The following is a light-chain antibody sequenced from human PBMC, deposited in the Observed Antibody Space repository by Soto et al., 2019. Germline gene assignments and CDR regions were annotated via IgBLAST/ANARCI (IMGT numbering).Light chain of an antibody. J-gene: IGKJ2*01. CDR3: KQYGNSPYT. V-gene: IGKV3-20*01. CDR2: GAS. CDR1: QSVSSSY. Sequence: EIVLTQSPGTLSLSPGERATLSCRASQSVSSSYLAWYQQKPGQAPRLLIYGASSRATGIPDRFSGSGSGTGFTLTISRLEAEDFAVYYCKQYGNSPYTFGQGTKLEIK.